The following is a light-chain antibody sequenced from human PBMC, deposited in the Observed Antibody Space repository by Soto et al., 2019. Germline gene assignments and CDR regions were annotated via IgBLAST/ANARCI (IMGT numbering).Light chain of an antibody. CDR2: GAS. J-gene: IGKJ1*01. Sequence: DLQMTQSPSSLSASVGDRVTITCRASESISTYLNWYQQTPGKAPKVLIYGASSLQSGVPSRFSGSGSGTDFTLAINGLQPDDFATYYCQQSYSTPRTFGQGTKVEIK. V-gene: IGKV1-39*01. CDR3: QQSYSTPRT. CDR1: ESISTY.